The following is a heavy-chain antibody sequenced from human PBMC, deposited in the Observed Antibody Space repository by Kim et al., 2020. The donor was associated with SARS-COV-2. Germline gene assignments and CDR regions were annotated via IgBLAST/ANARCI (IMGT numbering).Heavy chain of an antibody. CDR2: IYSGGST. CDR3: ARDTRAAGGYSVAAFDY. J-gene: IGHJ4*02. D-gene: IGHD4-4*01. V-gene: IGHV3-53*04. CDR1: GFTVSSNY. Sequence: GGSLRLSCAASGFTVSSNYMSWVRQAPGKGLEWVSVIYSGGSTYYADSVKGRFTISRHNSKNTLYLQMNSLRAEDTAVYYCARDTRAAGGYSVAAFDYWGQGSLVTVSS.